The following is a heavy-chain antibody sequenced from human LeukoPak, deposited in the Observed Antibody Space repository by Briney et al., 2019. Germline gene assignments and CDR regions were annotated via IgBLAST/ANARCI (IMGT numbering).Heavy chain of an antibody. CDR1: GINFADYA. CDR3: AKESGKFDY. CDR2: ISADGGST. J-gene: IGHJ4*02. Sequence: PGGSLRLSCVVSGINFADYAMHWVRQPPGKGLEGFSLISADGGSTFSADSVKGRFSISRDNSKNSLYLQMNSLRSEDTAMYYCAKESGKFDYWGQGTLVAVSS. V-gene: IGHV3-43*02.